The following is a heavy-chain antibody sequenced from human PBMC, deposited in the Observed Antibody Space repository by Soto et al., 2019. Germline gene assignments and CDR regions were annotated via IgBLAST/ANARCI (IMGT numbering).Heavy chain of an antibody. Sequence: QLQLQESGPGLVKPSETLSLTCTVSGGSISSSSYYWGWIRQPPGKGLEWIGSIYYSGSTYYNPSLKSRVTISVDTSKNQFSLKLSSVTAADPAVYYCARSVRGVTRPDYWGQGTLVTVSS. J-gene: IGHJ4*02. V-gene: IGHV4-39*01. CDR3: ARSVRGVTRPDY. CDR1: GGSISSSSYY. D-gene: IGHD3-10*01. CDR2: IYYSGST.